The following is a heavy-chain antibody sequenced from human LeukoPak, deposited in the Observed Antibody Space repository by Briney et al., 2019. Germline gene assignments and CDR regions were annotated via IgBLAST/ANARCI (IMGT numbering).Heavy chain of an antibody. V-gene: IGHV3-30*02. D-gene: IGHD3-22*01. CDR2: IRYDGSNK. J-gene: IGHJ4*02. CDR3: AKGPQYYYDTSGEVDY. Sequence: GGSLRLSCAASGFTFGTYGMHWVRQAPGKGLEWVAFIRYDGSNKYYADSVKGRFTISRDNSENTLYLQMNSLRAEDTAVYYCAKGPQYYYDTSGEVDYWGQGTLVTVSS. CDR1: GFTFGTYG.